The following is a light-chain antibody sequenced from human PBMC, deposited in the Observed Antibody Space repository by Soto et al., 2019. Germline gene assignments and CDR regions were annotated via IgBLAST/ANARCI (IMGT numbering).Light chain of an antibody. CDR3: QQYNSYPLT. Sequence: DIVLTQSPGTLSLSPGERATLSCRASQSVSSSYLAWYQQKPGQAPRLLIYGPSNRATGIPDRFSGSGSATDFTLTISRLEPDDFATYYCQQYNSYPLTFGGGTKVDIK. CDR2: GPS. J-gene: IGKJ4*01. CDR1: QSVSSSY. V-gene: IGKV3-20*01.